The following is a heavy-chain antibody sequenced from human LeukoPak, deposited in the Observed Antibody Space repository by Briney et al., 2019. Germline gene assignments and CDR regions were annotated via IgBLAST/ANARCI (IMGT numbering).Heavy chain of an antibody. Sequence: PSETLSLTCAVYGGSFSGYYWSWIRQPPGKGLEWIGEINHSGSTNHNPSLKSRVTISVDTSKNQFSLKLSSVTAADTAVYYCARGGGYYDFWSGYWGYYYYMDVWGKGTTVTVSS. D-gene: IGHD3-3*01. V-gene: IGHV4-34*01. CDR3: ARGGGYYDFWSGYWGYYYYMDV. CDR2: INHSGST. CDR1: GGSFSGYY. J-gene: IGHJ6*03.